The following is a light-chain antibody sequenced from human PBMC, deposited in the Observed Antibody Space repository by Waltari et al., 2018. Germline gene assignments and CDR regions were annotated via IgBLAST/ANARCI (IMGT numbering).Light chain of an antibody. CDR3: QQYNNWPPWT. Sequence: EIVLTQSPGTLSLSPGERATLSCRASQSVSSSYLAWYQQKPGQAPRLPIYGASSRATGIPDRFSGSGSGTDFILTISRLEPEDFAVYYCQQYNNWPPWTFGQGTKVEIK. J-gene: IGKJ1*01. V-gene: IGKV3-20*01. CDR1: QSVSSSY. CDR2: GAS.